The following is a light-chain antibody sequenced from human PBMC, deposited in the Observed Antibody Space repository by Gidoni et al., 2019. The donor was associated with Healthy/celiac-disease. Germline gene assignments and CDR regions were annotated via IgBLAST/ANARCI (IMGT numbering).Light chain of an antibody. CDR2: ASS. J-gene: IGKJ4*01. CDR1: QSISSY. CDR3: QQSYSTPFT. V-gene: IGKV1-39*01. Sequence: DIQMTHSPSSLSASVGDRVTITCRASQSISSYLHWYQQKPGKAPKLLIYASSSVQSGVPSRFSGSGSGTDFTLTISSLQPEDFATYYCQQSYSTPFTFGGGTKVEIK.